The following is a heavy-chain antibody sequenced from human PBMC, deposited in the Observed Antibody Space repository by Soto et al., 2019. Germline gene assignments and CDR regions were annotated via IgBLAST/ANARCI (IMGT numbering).Heavy chain of an antibody. CDR2: ITPMFGTP. D-gene: IGHD3-22*01. J-gene: IGHJ4*02. Sequence: GASVKVSCKDSGGTFSRYTSTWVRQSSGQGLEWMGGITPMFGTPNYAQKFQGRVTITADESTSTAYMELSSLRSEDTAMYYCARDGTLYDSSAYYYLYWGQGTLVTVSS. CDR3: ARDGTLYDSSAYYYLY. CDR1: GGTFSRYT. V-gene: IGHV1-69*13.